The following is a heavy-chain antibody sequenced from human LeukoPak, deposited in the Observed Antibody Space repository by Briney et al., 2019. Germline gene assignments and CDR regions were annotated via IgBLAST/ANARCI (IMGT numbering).Heavy chain of an antibody. CDR2: IYYSGST. D-gene: IGHD3-10*01. Sequence: SETLSLTCTVSGGSISSNSYYWGWIRQPPGKGLKWIGSIYYSGSTNYKPSLKSRVTISVDTSKNQFSLKLSSVTAADTAVYYCARGGYYGSGNDFRFDPWGQGTLVTVSS. J-gene: IGHJ5*02. CDR3: ARGGYYGSGNDFRFDP. CDR1: GGSISSNSYY. V-gene: IGHV4-39*07.